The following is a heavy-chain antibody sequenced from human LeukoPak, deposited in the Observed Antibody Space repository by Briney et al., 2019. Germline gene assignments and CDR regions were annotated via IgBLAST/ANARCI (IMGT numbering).Heavy chain of an antibody. V-gene: IGHV3-30-3*01. Sequence: GGSLRLSCAASGFTFSSYAMPWVRQAPGKGLEWVAVISYDGSNKYYADSVKGRFTISRDNSKNTLYLQMNSLRAEDTAVYYCARDSSGWTKDYYYYGMDVWGQGTTVTVSS. CDR1: GFTFSSYA. D-gene: IGHD6-19*01. CDR2: ISYDGSNK. CDR3: ARDSSGWTKDYYYYGMDV. J-gene: IGHJ6*02.